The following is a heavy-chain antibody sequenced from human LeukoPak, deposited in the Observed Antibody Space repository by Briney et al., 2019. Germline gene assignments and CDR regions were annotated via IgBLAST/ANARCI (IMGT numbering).Heavy chain of an antibody. CDR1: GYTVTSYD. D-gene: IGHD3-9*01. V-gene: IGHV1-8*01. J-gene: IGHJ3*02. Sequence: ASVKVSCKASGYTVTSYDINWVRQATGQGLEWMGWMNPNSGNTGYAQKFQGRVTMTRNTSISTAYMELSSLRSEDTAVYYCARGGLRYFDWLPPEDIWGQGTMVTVSS. CDR2: MNPNSGNT. CDR3: ARGGLRYFDWLPPEDI.